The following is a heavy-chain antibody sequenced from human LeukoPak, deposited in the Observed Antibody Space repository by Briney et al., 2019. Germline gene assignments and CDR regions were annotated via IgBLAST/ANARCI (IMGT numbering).Heavy chain of an antibody. V-gene: IGHV3-21*01. CDR2: ISSSSSYI. D-gene: IGHD1-26*01. Sequence: GSLRLSCAASGFTFSSYEMNWVRQAPGKGLEWVSSISSSSSYIYYADSVKGRFTISRDNAKDSLYLQMNSLRAEDTAVYYCARDSTGARFDYWGQGTLVTVSS. CDR3: ARDSTGARFDY. CDR1: GFTFSSYE. J-gene: IGHJ4*02.